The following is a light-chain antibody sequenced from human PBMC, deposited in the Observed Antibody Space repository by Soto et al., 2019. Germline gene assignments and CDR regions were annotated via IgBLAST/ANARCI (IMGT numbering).Light chain of an antibody. J-gene: IGKJ4*01. CDR3: QKCKVAPFT. V-gene: IGKV1-27*01. CDR1: RDIGNF. Sequence: ILMTQSPSSLSAFVGDRVTITCRASRDIGNFLAWYQQKPGKVPKLLIYAASTLQSGVPSRFIGSGSGTDFTLTISSLQPEDVATYYCQKCKVAPFTFGGGTKVEIK. CDR2: AAS.